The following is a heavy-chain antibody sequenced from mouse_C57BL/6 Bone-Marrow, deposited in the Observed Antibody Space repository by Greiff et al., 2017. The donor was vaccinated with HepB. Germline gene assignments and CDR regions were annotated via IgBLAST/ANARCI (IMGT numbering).Heavy chain of an antibody. CDR3: ARQGPFAY. J-gene: IGHJ3*01. CDR2: IDPSDSYT. CDR1: GYTFTSYW. Sequence: QVQLQQPGAELVRPGTSVKLSCKASGYTFTSYWMHWVKQRPGQGLEWIGVIDPSDSYTNYNQKFKGKATLTVDTSSSTAYMQLSSLTSEDSAVYYCARQGPFAYWGQGTLVTVSA. V-gene: IGHV1-59*01.